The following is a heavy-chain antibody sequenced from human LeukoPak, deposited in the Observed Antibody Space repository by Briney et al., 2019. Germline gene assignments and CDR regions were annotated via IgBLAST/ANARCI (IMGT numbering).Heavy chain of an antibody. CDR3: ARSRRGYHMDV. CDR1: GYSFSNFD. Sequence: ASLKVSCKASGYSFSNFDINWVRQAAGQGPEWMGRLDPHSGDTDYVQKFQGRVIMTKNTSINTAYLELRSLTSEDTAVYYCARSRRGYHMDVWGRGTTVTVSS. CDR2: LDPHSGDT. D-gene: IGHD3-10*01. V-gene: IGHV1-8*01. J-gene: IGHJ6*03.